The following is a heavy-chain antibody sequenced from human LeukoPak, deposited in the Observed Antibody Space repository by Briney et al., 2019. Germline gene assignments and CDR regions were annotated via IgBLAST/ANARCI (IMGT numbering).Heavy chain of an antibody. V-gene: IGHV4-59*08. CDR2: IYNSGNT. CDR1: GGSSTNYF. J-gene: IGHJ4*02. Sequence: SETLSLTCTVSGGSSTNYFWSWVRQSPGKGLEWVGYIYNSGNTNYNPSLKSRVTISVDTSKNQFSLKLSSVTAADTAVYYCARHRLYSSSWYFMDYFDYWGQGTLVTVSS. D-gene: IGHD6-13*01. CDR3: ARHRLYSSSWYFMDYFDY.